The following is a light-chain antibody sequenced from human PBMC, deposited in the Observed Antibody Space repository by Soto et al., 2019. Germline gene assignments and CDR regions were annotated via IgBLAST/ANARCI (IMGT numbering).Light chain of an antibody. CDR1: SYNIGAGYD. CDR3: QSYDSSLSEDV. V-gene: IGLV1-40*01. CDR2: GNS. Sequence: QSVLTQPPSVSGAPGQRVTISCTGSSYNIGAGYDVHWYQQLPGTAPKLLSYGNSNRPSGVPDRFSGSKSGTSASLAITGLQAEDEADYYCQSYDSSLSEDVFGTGTKLTVL. J-gene: IGLJ1*01.